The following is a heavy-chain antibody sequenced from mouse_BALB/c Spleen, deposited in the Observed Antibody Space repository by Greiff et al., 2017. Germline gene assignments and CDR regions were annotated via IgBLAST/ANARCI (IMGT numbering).Heavy chain of an antibody. V-gene: IGHV1-69*02. CDR1: GYTFTSYW. D-gene: IGHD2-4*01. Sequence: QVQLQQPGAELVKPGAPVKLSCKASGYTFTSYWMNWVKQRPGRGLEWIGRIDPSDSGTHYNQKFKDKATLTVDKSSSTAYIQLSSLTSEDSAVYYCARSANYYDYDWFAYWGQGTLVTVSA. CDR2: IDPSDSGT. CDR3: ARSANYYDYDWFAY. J-gene: IGHJ3*01.